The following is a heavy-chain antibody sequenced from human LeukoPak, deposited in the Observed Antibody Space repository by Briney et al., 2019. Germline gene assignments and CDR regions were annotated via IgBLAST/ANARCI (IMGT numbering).Heavy chain of an antibody. CDR1: GFTFSAYA. Sequence: GGSLRLSCEASGFTFSAYAMTWVRQAPGQGLEWVSSISSSTSYIYYADSVNGRFTISRDNAKNSLYLQMNSLRAEDTAVYYCARAEGDYLNYYGMDVWGQGTTVTVSS. CDR2: ISSSTSYI. D-gene: IGHD4-17*01. J-gene: IGHJ6*02. V-gene: IGHV3-21*01. CDR3: ARAEGDYLNYYGMDV.